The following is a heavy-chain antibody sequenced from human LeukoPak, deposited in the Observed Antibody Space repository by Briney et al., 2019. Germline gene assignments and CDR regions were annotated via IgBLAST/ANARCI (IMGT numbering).Heavy chain of an antibody. V-gene: IGHV3-33*01. J-gene: IGHJ4*02. Sequence: GGSLRLSCAASGFTFRTYGMHWVRQAPGKGLEWVAVIWSDGSNKEYVDSVKGRFTISRDNSRNTLSLQMNSLRGEDTAVYYCATDRNSGKYYDYWGQGTLVTVSS. CDR3: ATDRNSGKYYDY. CDR1: GFTFRTYG. D-gene: IGHD1-26*01. CDR2: IWSDGSNK.